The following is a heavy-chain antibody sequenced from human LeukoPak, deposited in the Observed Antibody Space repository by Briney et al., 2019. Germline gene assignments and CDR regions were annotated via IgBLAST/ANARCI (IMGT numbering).Heavy chain of an antibody. V-gene: IGHV3-33*06. CDR2: IWYDGSNK. J-gene: IGHJ4*02. CDR3: AKFRVRYSSSWYYFDY. Sequence: GGSLRLSCAASGFTFSSYGMHWVRQAPGKGLEWVAVIWYDGSNKYYADSVKGRFTISRDNSKNTLYLQMNSLRAEDTAVYYCAKFRVRYSSSWYYFDYWGQGTLVTVSS. D-gene: IGHD6-13*01. CDR1: GFTFSSYG.